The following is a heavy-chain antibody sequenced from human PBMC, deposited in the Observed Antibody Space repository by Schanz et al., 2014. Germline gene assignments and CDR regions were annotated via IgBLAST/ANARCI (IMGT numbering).Heavy chain of an antibody. J-gene: IGHJ4*02. CDR3: ARDQSPYTNSSDVRYFDY. CDR2: FIPILDVG. CDR1: GGTFSSFG. Sequence: VQLEQSGAEVKKPGSSVKVSCKASGGTFSSFGINWVRQAPGQGLEWVGRFIPILDVGNYAQQFQGRVTMTADTSTSTAYMDLRSLRSDDTAVYYCARDQSPYTNSSDVRYFDYWGQGSLVTVSS. D-gene: IGHD6-6*01. V-gene: IGHV1-69*04.